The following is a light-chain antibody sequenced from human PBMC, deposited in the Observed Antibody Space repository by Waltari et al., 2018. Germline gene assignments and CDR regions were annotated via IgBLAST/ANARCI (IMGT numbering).Light chain of an antibody. Sequence: PGARATLSCRASQTVSSSYLAWYQQKPDQAPRLLIYGASSRATGIPDRFSGSGSGTDFTLTISRLEPEDFAVYYCQRYGSSPLITFGQGTRLEIK. CDR1: QTVSSSY. CDR2: GAS. CDR3: QRYGSSPLIT. J-gene: IGKJ5*01. V-gene: IGKV3-20*01.